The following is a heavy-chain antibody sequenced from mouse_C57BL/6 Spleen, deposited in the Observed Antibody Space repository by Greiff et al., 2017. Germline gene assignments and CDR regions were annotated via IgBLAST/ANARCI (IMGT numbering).Heavy chain of an antibody. D-gene: IGHD2-10*02. Sequence: EVQLVESEGGLVQPGSSMKLSCTASGFTFSDYYMAWVRQVPEKGLEWVANINYDGSSTYYLDSLKSRFIISRDNEKNILYLQMSSLKSEDTATYYCARGGYGNYGGFAYWGQGTLVTVSA. CDR3: ARGGYGNYGGFAY. CDR2: INYDGSST. CDR1: GFTFSDYY. V-gene: IGHV5-16*01. J-gene: IGHJ3*01.